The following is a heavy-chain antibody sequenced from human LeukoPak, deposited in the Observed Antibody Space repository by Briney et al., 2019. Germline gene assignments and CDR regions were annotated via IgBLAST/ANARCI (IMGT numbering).Heavy chain of an antibody. D-gene: IGHD3-9*01. CDR1: GFTFRSYA. CDR2: ISLNDGST. Sequence: GGSLRLSCTASGFTFRSYAMNWVRQAPGKGLEWVSVISLNDGSTYYADSVRGRFTISRDNSKNTLFLQMNGLRAEDTAIYYCAKAMTSSAYYFDSWGQGTLVTVSS. V-gene: IGHV3-23*01. CDR3: AKAMTSSAYYFDS. J-gene: IGHJ4*02.